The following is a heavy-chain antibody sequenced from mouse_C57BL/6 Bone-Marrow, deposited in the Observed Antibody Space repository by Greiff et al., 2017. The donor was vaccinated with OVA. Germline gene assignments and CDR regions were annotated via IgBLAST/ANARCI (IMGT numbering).Heavy chain of an antibody. J-gene: IGHJ2*01. CDR3: ARGGAVVA. V-gene: IGHV1-82*01. Sequence: QVQLQQSGPELVKPGASVKISCKASGYAFSSPWMNWVKQRPGKGLEWIGRIYSGDGDTNYNGKLKGKATLTADKSPSTAYMQLSSLTSEDSAVYFCARGGAVVAWGQGTTLTVSS. CDR1: GYAFSSPW. D-gene: IGHD1-1*01. CDR2: IYSGDGDT.